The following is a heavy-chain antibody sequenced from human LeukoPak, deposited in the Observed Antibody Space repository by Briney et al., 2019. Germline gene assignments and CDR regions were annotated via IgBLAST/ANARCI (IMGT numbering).Heavy chain of an antibody. CDR2: VGGNGGAT. D-gene: IGHD1-26*01. CDR3: AKGYSGSYRSYFDY. J-gene: IGHJ4*02. V-gene: IGHV3-23*01. Sequence: GGSLRLSCAPSGFTFTTCAMSWVRQAPGKGLEWVSTVGGNGGATYYADSVKGRFTISRDNPKNTLYLQMNTLRAEDTAVYYCAKGYSGSYRSYFDYWGQGSLVTVSS. CDR1: GFTFTTCA.